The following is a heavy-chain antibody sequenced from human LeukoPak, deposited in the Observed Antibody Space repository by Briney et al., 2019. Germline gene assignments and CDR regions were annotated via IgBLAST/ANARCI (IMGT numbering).Heavy chain of an antibody. CDR1: GGTFSSYA. Sequence: SVKVSCKASGGTFSSYAISWVRQAPGQGLEWMGRIIPIFGIANYAQKFQGRVTITADKSTSTAYMELRSLRSDDTAVYYCARDGKLRRDWFDPWGQGTLVTVSS. CDR2: IIPIFGIA. V-gene: IGHV1-69*04. J-gene: IGHJ5*02. D-gene: IGHD3-16*01. CDR3: ARDGKLRRDWFDP.